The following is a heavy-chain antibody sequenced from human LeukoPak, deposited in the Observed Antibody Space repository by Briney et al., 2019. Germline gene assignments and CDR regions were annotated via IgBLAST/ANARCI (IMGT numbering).Heavy chain of an antibody. J-gene: IGHJ4*02. Sequence: TGGSLRLSCAASGFTFSTYAMNWVRQAPGKGLEWVSSISSSSSYIYYADSVKGRFTISRDNAKNSLYLQMNSLRAEDTAVYYCARGSGATYSSSWYLDYWGQGTLVTVSS. CDR3: ARGSGATYSSSWYLDY. D-gene: IGHD6-13*01. CDR2: ISSSSSYI. V-gene: IGHV3-21*01. CDR1: GFTFSTYA.